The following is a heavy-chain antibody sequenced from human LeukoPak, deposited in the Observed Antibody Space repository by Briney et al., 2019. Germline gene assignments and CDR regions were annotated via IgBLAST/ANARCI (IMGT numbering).Heavy chain of an antibody. V-gene: IGHV3-53*01. CDR3: ARDTAYYYGSGSYD. CDR1: RFTHRRNT. J-gene: IGHJ4*02. D-gene: IGHD3-10*01. CDR2: IYSGGST. Sequence: GGSLTLPSAAPRFTHRRNTKRWILQAPGPGLEWPSVIYSGGSTYYADSVKGRFTISRDNSKNTLYLQMNSLRAEDTAVYYCARDTAYYYGSGSYDWGQGTLVTVSS.